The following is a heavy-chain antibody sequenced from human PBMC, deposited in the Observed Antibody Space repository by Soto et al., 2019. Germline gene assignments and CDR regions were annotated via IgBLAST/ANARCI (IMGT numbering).Heavy chain of an antibody. CDR2: IYYSGST. CDR1: GGSISSYY. J-gene: IGHJ4*02. V-gene: IGHV4-59*08. D-gene: IGHD6-19*01. Sequence: PSETLSLTCTVSGGSISSYYWSWIRRPPGKGLEWIGYIYYSGSTNYNPSLKSRVTISVDTSKNQFSLKLSSVTAADTAVYYCARLKRGWYFDYWGQGTLVTVSS. CDR3: ARLKRGWYFDY.